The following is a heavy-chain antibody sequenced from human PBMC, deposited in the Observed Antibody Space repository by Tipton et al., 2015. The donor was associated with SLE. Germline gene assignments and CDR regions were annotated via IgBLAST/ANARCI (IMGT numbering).Heavy chain of an antibody. Sequence: TLSLTCSVSGASISSSTHFWGWIRQPPGKGLEWIGYIYYSGSTNYNPSLKSRVTISLATSRNQFSLKLSSVTAADTAVYYCARGPTRYYFHYWGQGTLVTVSS. J-gene: IGHJ4*02. D-gene: IGHD2-2*01. CDR3: ARGPTRYYFHY. CDR1: GASISSSTHF. CDR2: IYYSGST. V-gene: IGHV4-61*05.